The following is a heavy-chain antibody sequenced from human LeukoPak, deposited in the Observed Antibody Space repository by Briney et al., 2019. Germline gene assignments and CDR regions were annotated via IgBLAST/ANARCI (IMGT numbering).Heavy chain of an antibody. J-gene: IGHJ4*02. Sequence: DSVKGRFTISRDSAKNSLYLQMNSLRAEDTAVYYCATGGDYYDRSGHLYWGLGTLVTVSS. CDR3: ATGGDYYDRSGHLY. V-gene: IGHV3-11*06. D-gene: IGHD3-22*01.